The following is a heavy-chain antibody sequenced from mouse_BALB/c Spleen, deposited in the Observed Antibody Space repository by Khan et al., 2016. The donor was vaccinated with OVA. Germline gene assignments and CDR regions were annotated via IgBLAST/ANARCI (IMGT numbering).Heavy chain of an antibody. V-gene: IGHV1-39*01. D-gene: IGHD2-1*01. CDR2: IDPHDGGT. CDR3: AREGNYYFDY. J-gene: IGHJ2*01. CDR1: GYSFTGYN. Sequence: VQLKQSGPELEKPGASVKISCKASGYSFTGYNMNWVKQSNGETLEWIGNIDPHDGGTSNNQKFKGKATLTVDKSSSTAYMQLKSLTSEDSAVYYCAREGNYYFDYWGQGTTLTVAS.